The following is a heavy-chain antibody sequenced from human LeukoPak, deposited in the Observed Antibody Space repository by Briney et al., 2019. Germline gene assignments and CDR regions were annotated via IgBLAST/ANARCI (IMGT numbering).Heavy chain of an antibody. CDR2: IWFDGSNN. J-gene: IGHJ3*02. Sequence: GGSLRLSCAASGFTFSSYGLHWVRQAPGKGLEWVAVIWFDGSNNYYADSVKGRFTISRDNSKNTLSLQVNSHRAEDTAVYYSAKVCDERFGNGAFDIWGQGTMVTVSS. CDR1: GFTFSSYG. V-gene: IGHV3-33*06. D-gene: IGHD3-16*01. CDR3: AKVCDERFGNGAFDI.